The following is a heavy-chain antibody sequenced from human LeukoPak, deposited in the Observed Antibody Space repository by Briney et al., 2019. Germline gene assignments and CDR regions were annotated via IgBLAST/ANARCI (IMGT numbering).Heavy chain of an antibody. CDR3: ATTNYGDYNWFDP. D-gene: IGHD4-17*01. CDR1: GGSISSYY. V-gene: IGHV4-59*01. J-gene: IGHJ5*02. CDR2: IYYSGST. Sequence: SETLSLTCTVSGGSISSYYWSWIRQPPGKGLEWIGYIYYSGSTNYNPSLKSRVTISVDTSKNQFSLKVASVTAADTAVYYCATTNYGDYNWFDPWGQGTLVTVSS.